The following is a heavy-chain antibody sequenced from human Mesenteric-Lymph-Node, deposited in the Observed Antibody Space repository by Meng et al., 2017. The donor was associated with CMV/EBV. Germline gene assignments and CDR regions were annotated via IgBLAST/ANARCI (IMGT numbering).Heavy chain of an antibody. V-gene: IGHV4-61*01. CDR1: GGSVSSGSYY. CDR2: VYYSGST. CDR3: ARGYCSSSSCPVDP. Sequence: SETLSLTCTVSGGSVSSGSYYWSWIRQPPGKGLEWIGYVYYSGSTNYNPSLKSRVSISVDTSNNQFSLMLTSVTAADTAVYYCARGYCSSSSCPVDPWGQGALVTVSS. D-gene: IGHD2-2*01. J-gene: IGHJ5*02.